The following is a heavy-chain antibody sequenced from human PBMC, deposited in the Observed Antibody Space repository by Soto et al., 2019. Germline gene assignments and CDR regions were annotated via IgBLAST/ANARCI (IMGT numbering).Heavy chain of an antibody. Sequence: GGTMGLCCAASEFTLSADGMQCVGLAPGKGLVWVSRINSDGRTTNYADSVKGRFIISRDNAKNTLYLDMNSLRAEDTAVYYCAKREGFCSGGTSYFAYWSQGTPVTGSP. D-gene: IGHD2-15*01. CDR2: INSDGRTT. CDR1: EFTLSADG. V-gene: IGHV3-74*01. CDR3: AKREGFCSGGTSYFAY. J-gene: IGHJ4*02.